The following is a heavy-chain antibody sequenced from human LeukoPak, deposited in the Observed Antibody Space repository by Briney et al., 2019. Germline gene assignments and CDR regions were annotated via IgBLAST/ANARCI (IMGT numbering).Heavy chain of an antibody. Sequence: GRSLTLACAASGFTFSSYGMHWVRQAPGKGLEWVAVISYDGSNKYYADSVKGRFTISRDNSKNTLYLQMNSLRPEDTAVYYCAKDLQQLESYWYFDLWGRGPLVSVSS. D-gene: IGHD6-13*01. CDR3: AKDLQQLESYWYFDL. V-gene: IGHV3-30*18. J-gene: IGHJ2*01. CDR2: ISYDGSNK. CDR1: GFTFSSYG.